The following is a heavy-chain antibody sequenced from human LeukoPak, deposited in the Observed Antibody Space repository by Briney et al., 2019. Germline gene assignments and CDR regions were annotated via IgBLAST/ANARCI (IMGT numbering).Heavy chain of an antibody. CDR2: VYDSGST. J-gene: IGHJ5*02. CDR1: GGSISSYY. V-gene: IGHV4-59*08. CDR3: ARRGGRGSSYWFDP. Sequence: SETLSLTCTVSGGSISSYYWTWIRQPPGKGLEWIGYVYDSGSTNYNPSLQGRVTISVDTSKSQFSLKLTSVTAADTAVYYCARRGGRGSSYWFDPWGQGTLVTVSS. D-gene: IGHD3-10*01.